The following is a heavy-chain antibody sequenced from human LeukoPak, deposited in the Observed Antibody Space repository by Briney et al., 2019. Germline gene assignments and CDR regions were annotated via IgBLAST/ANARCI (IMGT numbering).Heavy chain of an antibody. Sequence: GRSLRLSCAASGFTFSSYAMHWVRQAPGKGLEWVAVISFDGRNKYYADSVKGRFTISRDNSKNTLYLQMNSLRAEDTAVYYCARGDDISGYYSLVYWGQGPLVPVSS. CDR2: ISFDGRNK. J-gene: IGHJ4*02. D-gene: IGHD3-22*01. V-gene: IGHV3-30*04. CDR3: ARGDDISGYYSLVY. CDR1: GFTFSSYA.